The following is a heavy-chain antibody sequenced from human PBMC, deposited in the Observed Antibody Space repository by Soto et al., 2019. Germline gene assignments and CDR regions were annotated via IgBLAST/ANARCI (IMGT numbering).Heavy chain of an antibody. Sequence: QVQLQESGPGLVKPSQTLSLTCTVSGGSISSGDYYWSWIRQPPGKGLERIGYIYYSGSTYYNPSLKSRVTISVDTSKNQFSLKLSSVTAADTAVYYCARARYSGYDPNWFDPWGQGTLVTVSS. CDR2: IYYSGST. D-gene: IGHD5-12*01. J-gene: IGHJ5*02. V-gene: IGHV4-30-4*01. CDR3: ARARYSGYDPNWFDP. CDR1: GGSISSGDYY.